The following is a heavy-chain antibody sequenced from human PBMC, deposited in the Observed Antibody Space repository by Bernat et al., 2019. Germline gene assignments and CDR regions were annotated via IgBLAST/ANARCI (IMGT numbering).Heavy chain of an antibody. Sequence: EVQLVESGGGLVKPGGSLRLSCAASGFTFSSYSMNWVRQAPGKGLEWVSSISSSSSYIYYADSVKGRFTISRDNAKNSLYLQMNSLRAEDTAVYYCARCYGDYAHFDYWGQGTLVTVSS. CDR1: GFTFSSYS. V-gene: IGHV3-21*01. CDR3: ARCYGDYAHFDY. D-gene: IGHD4-17*01. J-gene: IGHJ4*02. CDR2: ISSSSSYI.